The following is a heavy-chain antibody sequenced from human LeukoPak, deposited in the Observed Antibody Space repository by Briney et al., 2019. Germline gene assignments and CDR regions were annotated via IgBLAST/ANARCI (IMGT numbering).Heavy chain of an antibody. CDR3: GSEVAVGGGGDEY. CDR2: ISSSSSYI. J-gene: IGHJ4*02. CDR1: AFTFSSYS. V-gene: IGHV3-21*01. D-gene: IGHD6-19*01. Sequence: GGSLRLSCSASAFTFSSYSMIWVRQAPGKGLEWVSSISSSSSYIYYTDPVKVRFTISRANAKNSLYLQMNSMRAEDTAVYYCGSEVAVGGGGDEYWGKGTLVTVSS.